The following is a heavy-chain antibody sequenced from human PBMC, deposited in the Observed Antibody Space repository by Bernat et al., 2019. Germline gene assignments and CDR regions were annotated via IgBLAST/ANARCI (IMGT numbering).Heavy chain of an antibody. J-gene: IGHJ4*02. CDR2: ISYDGSNK. D-gene: IGHD2-15*01. V-gene: IGHV3-30-3*01. CDR3: ARDVLGYCSGGSCSHVY. Sequence: QVQLVESGGGVVQPGRSLRLSCAASGFTFSSYAMHWVRPAPGQGLGWVAVISYDGSNKYYADSVKGRFTISRDNSKNTLYLQMNSLRAEDTAVYYCARDVLGYCSGGSCSHVYWGQGTLVTVSS. CDR1: GFTFSSYA.